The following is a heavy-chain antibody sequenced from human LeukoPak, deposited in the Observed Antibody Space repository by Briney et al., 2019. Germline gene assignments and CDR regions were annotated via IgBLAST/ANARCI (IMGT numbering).Heavy chain of an antibody. V-gene: IGHV4-4*07. Sequence: PSETLSLTCTVSGGSISSYFWSWIRQPAGKGLEWIGRIYTSGSTNYNPSLKSRVTMSVDTSKNQFSLKLNSVTAADTAVYYCARVAWGSGSFYMDVWGKGTTVTISS. CDR3: ARVAWGSGSFYMDV. J-gene: IGHJ6*03. CDR1: GGSISSYF. D-gene: IGHD3-10*01. CDR2: IYTSGST.